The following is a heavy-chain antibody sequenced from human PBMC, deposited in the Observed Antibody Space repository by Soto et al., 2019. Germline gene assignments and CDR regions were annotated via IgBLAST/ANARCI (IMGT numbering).Heavy chain of an antibody. V-gene: IGHV1-18*01. CDR2: ISAYNGNT. J-gene: IGHJ3*02. Sequence: ASVKVSCKASGYTFTSYGISWVRQAPGQGLEWMGWISAYNGNTNYAQKLQGRVTMTTDTSTSTAYMELRSLRSDDTAVYYCARMAGYSSFFYTPLATYNSIHIWGEATMVT. CDR3: ARMAGYSSFFYTPLATYNSIHI. CDR1: GYTFTSYG. D-gene: IGHD6-13*01.